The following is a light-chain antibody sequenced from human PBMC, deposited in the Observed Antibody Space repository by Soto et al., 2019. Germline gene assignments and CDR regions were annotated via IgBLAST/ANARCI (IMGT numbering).Light chain of an antibody. CDR3: ASWDDSLNAVI. V-gene: IGLV1-44*01. J-gene: IGLJ2*01. Sequence: QSVLTQPPSASGTPGQGVTISCSGSSSNIGGNTVSWYQQFPGTAPKLLIYNNNQRPSGVPDRLSGSRSGTSASLVISGLQSEDEAFYYCASWDDSLNAVIFGGGTKLTVL. CDR2: NNN. CDR1: SSNIGGNT.